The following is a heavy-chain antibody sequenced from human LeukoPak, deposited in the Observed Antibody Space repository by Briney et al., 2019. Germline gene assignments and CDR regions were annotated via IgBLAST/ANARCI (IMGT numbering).Heavy chain of an antibody. CDR3: ARHTVEGLAIFDY. CDR2: IHYSGST. V-gene: IGHV4-59*08. CDR1: GGSIISYY. D-gene: IGHD6-19*01. Sequence: SETLSLTCSVSGGSIISYYWSWIRQPPGKGLEWIGYIHYSGSTQYNPPLKSRVTISVDTSKNQFSLKLSSVTAADTAVYYCARHTVEGLAIFDYWGQGTLVTVSS. J-gene: IGHJ4*02.